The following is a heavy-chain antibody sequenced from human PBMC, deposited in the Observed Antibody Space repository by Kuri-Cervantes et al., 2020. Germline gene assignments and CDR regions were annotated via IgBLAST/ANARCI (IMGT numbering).Heavy chain of an antibody. CDR2: ISSSGSTI. CDR3: ARVLKSWYLDY. CDR1: GFTFSDYY. Sequence: GESLKISCAASGFTFSDYYMSWIRQAPGKGLEWVTYISSSGSTIYYADSVKGRFTISRDNAKNSLYLQMNSLRAEDTAVYYCARVLKSWYLDYWGQGTLVTVSS. J-gene: IGHJ4*02. V-gene: IGHV3-11*01.